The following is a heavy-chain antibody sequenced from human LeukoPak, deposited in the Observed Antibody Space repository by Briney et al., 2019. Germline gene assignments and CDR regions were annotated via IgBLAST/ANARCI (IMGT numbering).Heavy chain of an antibody. J-gene: IGHJ4*02. CDR2: IYYSGST. Sequence: SETLSLTCTVSGGSISSYYWSWIRQPPGKGLEWIGYIYYSGSTYYNPSLKSRVTISVDTSKNQFSLKLSSVTAADTAVYYCARMRGYSYGKIDYWGQGTLVTVSS. D-gene: IGHD5-18*01. V-gene: IGHV4-59*12. CDR3: ARMRGYSYGKIDY. CDR1: GGSISSYY.